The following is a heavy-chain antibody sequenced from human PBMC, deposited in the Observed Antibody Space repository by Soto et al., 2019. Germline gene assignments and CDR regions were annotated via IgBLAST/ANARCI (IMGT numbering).Heavy chain of an antibody. CDR3: ARQHSGSYYFDY. J-gene: IGHJ4*02. D-gene: IGHD1-26*01. Sequence: EVQLVESGGGLVRPGGSLRLSCGASGFSFRDYWMTWVRQAPGKGLEWVANMNQAGSEKNYLDSVKGRFIISRDNAQNSLYLQTDSLRAEDTAVYYCARQHSGSYYFDYWGLGTLVTVSS. V-gene: IGHV3-7*05. CDR1: GFSFRDYW. CDR2: MNQAGSEK.